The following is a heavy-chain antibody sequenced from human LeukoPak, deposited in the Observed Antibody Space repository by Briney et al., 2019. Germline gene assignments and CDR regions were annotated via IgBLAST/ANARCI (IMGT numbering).Heavy chain of an antibody. Sequence: GGSLRLSCVASGFTFSSYVMHWVRQAPGKGLEWVAFISYDGNNQYYADSVKGRFTVSRDNSKNMLYLQMNSLRAEDTAVYYCVKDKYPVVVAATLDYWGQGILVTVSS. J-gene: IGHJ4*02. CDR1: GFTFSSYV. D-gene: IGHD2-15*01. CDR3: VKDKYPVVVAATLDY. V-gene: IGHV3-30*14. CDR2: ISYDGNNQ.